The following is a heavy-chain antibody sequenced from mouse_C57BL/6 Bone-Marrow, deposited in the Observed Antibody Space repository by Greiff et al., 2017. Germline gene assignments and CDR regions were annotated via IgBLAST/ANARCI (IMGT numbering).Heavy chain of an antibody. V-gene: IGHV1-82*01. Sequence: VQLQQSGPELVKPGASVKISCKASGYAFSSSWMNWVKQRPGKGLEWIGRIYPGDGDTNYNGKFKGKATLTADKSSSTAYMQLSSLTSEDSAVYFCARPLIYYYGSSYVDYAMDYWGQGTSVTVSS. D-gene: IGHD1-1*01. CDR2: IYPGDGDT. CDR1: GYAFSSSW. CDR3: ARPLIYYYGSSYVDYAMDY. J-gene: IGHJ4*01.